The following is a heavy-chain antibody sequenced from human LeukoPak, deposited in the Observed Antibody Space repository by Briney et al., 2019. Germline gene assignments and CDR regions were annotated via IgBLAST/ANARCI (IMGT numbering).Heavy chain of an antibody. CDR2: ILYDVRT. CDR3: ARHRPYGGGDGPYYFNDF. V-gene: IGHV4-59*11. J-gene: IGHJ4*02. CDR1: GGSISSPY. D-gene: IGHD2-21*02. Sequence: SETLSLTCTVSGGSISSPYWSWIQQPPGKGPEWVANILYDVRTNYTTYNPSLKSRVTISVDMSTNQVSLNLSSVTAADTAVYYCARHRPYGGGDGPYYFNDFWGQGTLVSVSS.